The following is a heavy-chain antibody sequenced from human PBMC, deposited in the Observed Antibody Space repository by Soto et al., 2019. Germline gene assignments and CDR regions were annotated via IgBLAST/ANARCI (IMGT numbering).Heavy chain of an antibody. CDR3: AKDKGPYYDFWSGQRWFDP. CDR1: GFTFSTHG. Sequence: PGGSLRLSCAASGFTFSTHGMHWVRQAPGKGPEWVAVISHDGSKKYYVGSVEGRFSISRDNSKSIVHLQMNNVRTEDTAVYYCAKDKGPYYDFWSGQRWFDPWGQGTLVTVSS. CDR2: ISHDGSKK. V-gene: IGHV3-30*18. D-gene: IGHD3-3*01. J-gene: IGHJ5*02.